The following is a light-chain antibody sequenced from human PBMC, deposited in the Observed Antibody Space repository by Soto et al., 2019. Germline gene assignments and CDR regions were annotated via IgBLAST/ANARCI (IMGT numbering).Light chain of an antibody. Sequence: QSVLTQPASVSGSPGQSITISCSGTISDFVVYNYVSWYQQHPGKAPKLMIYGVSNRPSRVSNRFSGSKSGNTASLTISGLQADEEADYHCSLYTTASKYVFGTGTKVTVL. CDR2: GVS. CDR1: ISDFVVYNY. J-gene: IGLJ1*01. CDR3: SLYTTASKYV. V-gene: IGLV2-14*01.